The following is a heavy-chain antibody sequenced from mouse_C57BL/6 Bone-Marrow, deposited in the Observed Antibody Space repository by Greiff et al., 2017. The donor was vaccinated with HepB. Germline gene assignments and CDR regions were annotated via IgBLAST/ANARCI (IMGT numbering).Heavy chain of an antibody. CDR3: ARIAPYSNYVAFDY. J-gene: IGHJ2*01. CDR2: IWWDDDK. D-gene: IGHD2-5*01. V-gene: IGHV8-8*01. CDR1: GFSLSTYGMG. Sequence: QVTLKESGPGILQPSQTLSLTCSFSGFSLSTYGMGVGWIRQPSGKGLEWLAHIWWDDDKYYNPALKSRLTISKDTSKTQVFLKIANVDTAATATYYCARIAPYSNYVAFDYWGQGTTLTVSS.